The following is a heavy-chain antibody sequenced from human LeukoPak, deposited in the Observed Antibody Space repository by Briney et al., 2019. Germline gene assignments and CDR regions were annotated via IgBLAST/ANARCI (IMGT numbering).Heavy chain of an antibody. D-gene: IGHD3-22*01. CDR2: IKQDGSEK. V-gene: IGHV3-7*01. CDR3: ARVVGLYYYDSSGYYGMDV. J-gene: IGHJ6*02. Sequence: PGGSLRLSCAASGFTFSSYWMSWVRQAPGKGLEWVANIKQDGSEKYYVDSVKGRFTISRDNAKNSLYLQMNSLRAEDTAVYYCARVVGLYYYDSSGYYGMDVSGQGTTVTVSS. CDR1: GFTFSSYW.